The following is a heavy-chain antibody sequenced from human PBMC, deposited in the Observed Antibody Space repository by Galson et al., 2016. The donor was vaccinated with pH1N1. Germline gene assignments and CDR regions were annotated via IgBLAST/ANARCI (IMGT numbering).Heavy chain of an antibody. Sequence: SVKVSCKASGYTFIDYYLHWVRQAPGQGLKWMGRINPKSGVTDFAQNLQGRVTMTRDTSINTAYMELRRLRFDDTAVYYCASVGDGYNLVWGQGTLVTVSS. CDR1: GYTFIDYY. J-gene: IGHJ4*02. D-gene: IGHD5-24*01. V-gene: IGHV1-2*06. CDR3: ASVGDGYNLV. CDR2: INPKSGVT.